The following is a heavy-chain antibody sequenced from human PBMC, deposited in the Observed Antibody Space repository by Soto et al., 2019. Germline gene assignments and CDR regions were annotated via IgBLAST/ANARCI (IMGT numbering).Heavy chain of an antibody. CDR2: INYSGST. CDR1: GGSISSSSYY. Sequence: QLQLQESGPGLVKPSETLSLTCTVSGGSISSSSYYWGWLRQPPGTGLEWIGSINYSGSTYYNPSPKSRVTIAVDTSKNRFSSKLSSVTAADTAVYYCARHKRGDYPSAFDYWGQGTLVTVSS. CDR3: ARHKRGDYPSAFDY. D-gene: IGHD4-17*01. J-gene: IGHJ4*02. V-gene: IGHV4-39*01.